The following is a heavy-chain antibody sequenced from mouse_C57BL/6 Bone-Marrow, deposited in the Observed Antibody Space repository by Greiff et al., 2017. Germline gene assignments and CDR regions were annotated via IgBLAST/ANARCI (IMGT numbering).Heavy chain of an antibody. Sequence: VQLQQSGPELVKPGASVKISCKASGYSFTGYYMNWVKQSPEKSLEWIGEINPSTGGTTYNQKFKAKATLTVDKSSSTAYMQLKSLTSEDSAVYYCARIYDDYDGCAYWGKGTRVTVSA. J-gene: IGHJ3*01. CDR1: GYSFTGYY. CDR3: ARIYDDYDGCAY. CDR2: INPSTGGT. V-gene: IGHV1-42*01. D-gene: IGHD2-4*01.